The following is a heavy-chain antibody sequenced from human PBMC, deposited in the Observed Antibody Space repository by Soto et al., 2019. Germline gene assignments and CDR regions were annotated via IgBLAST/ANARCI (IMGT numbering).Heavy chain of an antibody. Sequence: VQLVESGGGLVQPGGSLRLSCAASGFTFSSYDMNWVRQAPGKGLEWVSYISSSGSTIYYADSFKGLFTISRGNAKNSLYLQRNSLRAEDTAVYYCARLRGIVGATRDYWGQGTLVTVSS. CDR1: GFTFSSYD. CDR3: ARLRGIVGATRDY. D-gene: IGHD1-26*01. CDR2: ISSSGSTI. J-gene: IGHJ4*02. V-gene: IGHV3-48*03.